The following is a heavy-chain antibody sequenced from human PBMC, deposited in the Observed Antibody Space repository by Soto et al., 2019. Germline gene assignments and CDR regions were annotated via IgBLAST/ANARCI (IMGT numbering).Heavy chain of an antibody. CDR1: GGSISSGCYY. J-gene: IGHJ5*02. V-gene: IGHV4-31*03. CDR2: IYYSGST. D-gene: IGHD3-22*01. Sequence: SETLSLTCTVSGGSISSGCYYWSWIRQHPGKGLEWIGYIYYSGSTYYNPSLKSRVTISVDTSKNQFSLKLSSVTAADTAVYYCARVKKYWDSSGNWFDPWGQGTLVTVSS. CDR3: ARVKKYWDSSGNWFDP.